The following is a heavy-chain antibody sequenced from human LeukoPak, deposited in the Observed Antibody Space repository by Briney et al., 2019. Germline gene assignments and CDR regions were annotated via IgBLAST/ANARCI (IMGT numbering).Heavy chain of an antibody. D-gene: IGHD3-9*01. CDR1: GGSISSSNHY. J-gene: IGHJ4*02. CDR3: ARSEGWLRPYYFDY. CDR2: IYYSGRT. Sequence: SETLSLTCTVSGGSISSSNHYWGWIRQPPGKGLECIGSIYYSGRTYYNPSLKSRVTISLDTSKNQFSLKLSSVTAADTAVYYCARSEGWLRPYYFDYWGQGTLVTVSS. V-gene: IGHV4-39*07.